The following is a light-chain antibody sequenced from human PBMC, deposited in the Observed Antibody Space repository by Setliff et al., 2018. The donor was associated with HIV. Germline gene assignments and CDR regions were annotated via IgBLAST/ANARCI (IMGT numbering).Light chain of an antibody. CDR1: SSDVGSYNL. J-gene: IGLJ1*01. CDR2: EVT. V-gene: IGLV2-14*02. CDR3: SSYTSSSTRV. Sequence: QSVLTQPASVSGSPGQSITISCTGTSSDVGSYNLVSWYQQRPGKAPKLIMYEVTKWPSGISDRFSGSKSGNTASLTISGLQADDEADYFCSSYTSSSTRVFGTGTKVTVL.